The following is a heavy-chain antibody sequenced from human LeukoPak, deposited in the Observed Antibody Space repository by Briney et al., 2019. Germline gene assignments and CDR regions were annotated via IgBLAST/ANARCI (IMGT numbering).Heavy chain of an antibody. CDR1: GFTFSIYG. CDR3: ARGDKEVLWFGELNYGMDV. J-gene: IGHJ6*02. D-gene: IGHD3-10*01. Sequence: GGSLRLSCAASGFTFSIYGMHWVRQAPGNGLEWVAVIWYDGSNKYYADYVKGRFTISRGNSKNTLYLQMNSLRAEDTAVYYCARGDKEVLWFGELNYGMDVWGQGTTVTVSS. CDR2: IWYDGSNK. V-gene: IGHV3-33*01.